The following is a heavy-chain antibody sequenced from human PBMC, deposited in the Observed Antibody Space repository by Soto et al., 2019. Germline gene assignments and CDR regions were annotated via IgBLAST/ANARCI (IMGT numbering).Heavy chain of an antibody. CDR2: ISVYNGNT. D-gene: IGHD3-16*02. J-gene: IGHJ6*03. CDR1: GYTFTSYG. CDR3: ARRELSRYYYCMDV. V-gene: IGHV1-18*01. Sequence: ASVKVSCKASGYTFTSYGISWVRQAPGQGLEWMGWISVYNGNTKYAQKFQGRITMTTDTSTSTAYMELRSLRSDDTAVYYCARRELSRYYYCMDVWGKGTTVTVSS.